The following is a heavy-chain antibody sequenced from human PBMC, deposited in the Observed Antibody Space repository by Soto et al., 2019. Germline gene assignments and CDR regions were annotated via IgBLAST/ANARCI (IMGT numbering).Heavy chain of an antibody. CDR3: ARVITDRYYVLNPVAFDI. J-gene: IGHJ3*02. CDR2: IKQDGSEK. V-gene: IGHV3-7*01. Sequence: PGGSLRLSCAASGFTFSSYWMSWVRQAPGKGLEWVANIKQDGSEKYYVDSVKGRFTISRDNAKNSLYLQMNSLRAEDTAVYYFARVITDRYYVLNPVAFDIWGQGTMVTVSS. CDR1: GFTFSSYW. D-gene: IGHD3-10*02.